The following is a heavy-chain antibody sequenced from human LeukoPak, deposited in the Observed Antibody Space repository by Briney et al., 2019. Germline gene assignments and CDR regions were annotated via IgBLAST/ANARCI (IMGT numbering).Heavy chain of an antibody. V-gene: IGHV4-31*03. J-gene: IGHJ6*02. CDR1: GGSISSGGYY. Sequence: PSQTLSLTCTVSGGSISSGGYYWSWIRQHPGKGLEWIGYIYYSGSTYYNPSLKSRVTISVDTSKNQFSLKLSSVTAADTAVYYCARGVADYYGMDVWGQGTTVTVSS. CDR2: IYYSGST. CDR3: ARGVADYYGMDV.